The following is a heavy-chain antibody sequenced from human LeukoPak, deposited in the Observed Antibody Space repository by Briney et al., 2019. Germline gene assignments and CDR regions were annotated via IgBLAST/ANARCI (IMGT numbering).Heavy chain of an antibody. CDR3: ARRVPGSGGSSDDAFDI. CDR2: IIPIFGTA. D-gene: IGHD2-15*01. CDR1: GGTFSSYA. J-gene: IGHJ3*02. V-gene: IGHV1-69*13. Sequence: SVKVSCKASGGTFSSYAISWVRQAPGQGLEWMGGIIPIFGTANYAQKFQGRVTITADESTSTAYMELSSLRSEDTAVYYSARRVPGSGGSSDDAFDIWGQGTMVTVSS.